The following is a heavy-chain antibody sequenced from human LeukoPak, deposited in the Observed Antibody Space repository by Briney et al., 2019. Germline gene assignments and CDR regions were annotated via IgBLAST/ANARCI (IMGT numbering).Heavy chain of an antibody. J-gene: IGHJ5*02. CDR2: IKGDASEK. Sequence: GGSLRLSCAASGFTFTNAWMSWVRQAPGKGLECVAHIKGDASEKYYLDSVKGRFTISRDNAKNSLYLQMNSLRAEDTAVYYCARQAGVTWGQGTLVTVSS. D-gene: IGHD6-19*01. V-gene: IGHV3-7*01. CDR3: ARQAGVT. CDR1: GFTFTNAW.